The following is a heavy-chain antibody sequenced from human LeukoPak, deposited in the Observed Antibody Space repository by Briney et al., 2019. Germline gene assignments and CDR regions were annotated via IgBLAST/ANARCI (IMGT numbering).Heavy chain of an antibody. CDR2: ISGSSSTI. V-gene: IGHV3-48*01. CDR3: ARQRAGFTVTTSDY. CDR1: GFTLSSYS. J-gene: IGHJ4*02. D-gene: IGHD4-17*01. Sequence: PGGSLRLSCAASGFTLSSYSMNWVRQAPGKGLEWVSYISGSSSTIYYADSVKGRFTISRGNAKNSLYLQMNSLRAEDTAVYYCARQRAGFTVTTSDYWGQGTLVTVSS.